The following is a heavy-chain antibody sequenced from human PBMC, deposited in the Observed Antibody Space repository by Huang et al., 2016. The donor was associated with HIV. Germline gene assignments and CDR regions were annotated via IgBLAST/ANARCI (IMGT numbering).Heavy chain of an antibody. Sequence: QVQLVESGGGVVQPGGSLRLSCATAGFPFSDYVLHWVRQTPGKGLEWVAFMAYDGTTKVYADSVEGRFTVSRDNSKSTLYLQMNSLRLEDTSIYYCLKDQVGPWGQGTLVTVSS. CDR3: LKDQVGP. D-gene: IGHD3-10*01. V-gene: IGHV3-30*02. CDR2: MAYDGTTK. J-gene: IGHJ5*02. CDR1: GFPFSDYV.